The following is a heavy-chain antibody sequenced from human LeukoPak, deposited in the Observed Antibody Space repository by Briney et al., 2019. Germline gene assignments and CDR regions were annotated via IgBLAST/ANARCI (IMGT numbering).Heavy chain of an antibody. CDR2: IYHSGST. CDR3: ARHGLVEMALDY. Sequence: SETLSLTCAVSGYSISSGYYWDWIRQPPGKGLEWIGSIYHSGSTYYNPSLKSRVTISVDTSKNQFSLKLSSVTAADTAVYYCARHGLVEMALDYWGQGTLVTVSS. D-gene: IGHD5-24*01. J-gene: IGHJ4*02. V-gene: IGHV4-38-2*01. CDR1: GYSISSGYY.